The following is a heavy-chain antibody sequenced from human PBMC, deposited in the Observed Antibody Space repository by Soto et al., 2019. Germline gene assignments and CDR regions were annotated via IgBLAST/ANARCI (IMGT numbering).Heavy chain of an antibody. CDR2: IIPIFGTA. D-gene: IGHD3-9*01. J-gene: IGHJ6*02. CDR3: ARDRYDILTGTYYYGMDV. Sequence: QVQLVQSGAEVKKPGSSVKVSCKASGGTFSSYAISWVRQAPGQGLEWMGGIIPIFGTATYAQKFQGRVTITADESTSTAYMELSSLRSEDTAVYYCARDRYDILTGTYYYGMDVWGQGTTVTVSS. CDR1: GGTFSSYA. V-gene: IGHV1-69*01.